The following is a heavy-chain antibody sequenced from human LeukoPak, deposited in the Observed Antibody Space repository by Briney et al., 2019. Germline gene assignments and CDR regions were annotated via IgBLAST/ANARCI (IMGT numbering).Heavy chain of an antibody. CDR1: GSSFTNYW. CDR2: IYPGDSDT. CDR3: ARHPGYCSSTSCYEVDY. V-gene: IGHV5-51*01. D-gene: IGHD2-2*03. Sequence: GESLKISCKGSGSSFTNYWIGWVRQLPGKGLEWMGIIYPGDSDTRYSPSFQGQVTISADKSISAAYLQWSSLKASDTVMYYCARHPGYCSSTSCYEVDYWGQETLVTVSS. J-gene: IGHJ4*02.